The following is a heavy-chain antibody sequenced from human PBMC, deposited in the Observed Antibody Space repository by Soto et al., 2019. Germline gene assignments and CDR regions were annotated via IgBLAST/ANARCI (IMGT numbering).Heavy chain of an antibody. CDR3: ARGPRGYVYYHGMDV. J-gene: IGHJ6*02. D-gene: IGHD3-10*01. CDR1: GGSISSYY. Sequence: SETLSLTCTVSGGSISSYYCSWIRQSAGKGLEWIGRIDTSGTTNYNPSLKSRVTMSVDASKNQFSLNLSSVTAADTAVYYCARGPRGYVYYHGMDVWGQGTPVTVFS. V-gene: IGHV4-4*07. CDR2: IDTSGTT.